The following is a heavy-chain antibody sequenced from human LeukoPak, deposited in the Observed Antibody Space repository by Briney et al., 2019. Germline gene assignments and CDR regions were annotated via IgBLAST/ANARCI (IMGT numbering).Heavy chain of an antibody. V-gene: IGHV4-34*01. CDR1: GGSFSGHY. Sequence: SETLSLACAVYGGSFSGHYWSWIRQPPGKGLEWIGEINHSGSTNYNPSLKSRVTISVDTSKNQFSLKLSSVTAADTAVYYCARVRSVYYYYYGMDVWGQGTTVTVSS. CDR3: ARVRSVYYYYYGMDV. J-gene: IGHJ6*02. CDR2: INHSGST.